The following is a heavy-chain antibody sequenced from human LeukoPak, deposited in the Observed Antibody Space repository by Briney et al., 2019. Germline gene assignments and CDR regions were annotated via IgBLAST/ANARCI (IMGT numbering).Heavy chain of an antibody. CDR3: ARPPPTSSGWYFDY. V-gene: IGHV3-30*04. CDR2: ISYDGSNK. D-gene: IGHD6-19*01. CDR1: GFTFSSYA. J-gene: IGHJ4*02. Sequence: GRSLRLSCAASGFTFSSYAMHWVRQAPGKGLEWVAVISYDGSNKYYADSVKGRFTISRDNSKNTLYLQMNSLRAEDTAVYYCARPPPTSSGWYFDYWGQGTLSPSPQ.